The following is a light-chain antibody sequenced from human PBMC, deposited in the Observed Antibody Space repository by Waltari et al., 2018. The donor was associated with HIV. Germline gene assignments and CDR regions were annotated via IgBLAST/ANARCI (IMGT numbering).Light chain of an antibody. CDR1: SSIVGAFNF. J-gene: IGLJ1*01. Sequence: ALIQPASVSGAPGQSITISCTGTSSIVGAFNFVSWYQQHPGKAPKVIISEVNERPSGVSHRFSGSKSGNTASLTISGLQADDEADYYCCSYVRSSTYVFGSGTKVTVL. CDR3: CSYVRSSTYV. CDR2: EVN. V-gene: IGLV2-23*02.